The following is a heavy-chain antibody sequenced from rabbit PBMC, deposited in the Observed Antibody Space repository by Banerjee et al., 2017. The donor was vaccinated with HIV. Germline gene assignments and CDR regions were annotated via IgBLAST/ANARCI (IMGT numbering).Heavy chain of an antibody. V-gene: IGHV1S7*01. CDR2: IDPVFGST. J-gene: IGHJ4*01. D-gene: IGHD1-1*01. CDR1: GFDFSSYY. CDR3: ARVGASSSGYYYQKYYFNL. Sequence: QSLEESGGDLVKPGASLTLTCKASGFDFSSYYMSWVRQAPGKGLEWIGYIDPVFGSTYYASWVNGRFTISSHNAQNTLYLQLNSLTAADTATYFCARVGASSSGYYYQKYYFNLWGQGTLVTVS.